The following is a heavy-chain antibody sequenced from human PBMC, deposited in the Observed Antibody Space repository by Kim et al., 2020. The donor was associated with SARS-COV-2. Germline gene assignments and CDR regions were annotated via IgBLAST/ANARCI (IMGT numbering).Heavy chain of an antibody. CDR2: ISWNSGSI. D-gene: IGHD3-22*01. CDR1: GFTFDDYA. J-gene: IGHJ4*02. Sequence: GGSLRLSCAASGFTFDDYAMHWVRQAPGKGLEWVSGISWNSGSIGYADSVKGRFTISRDNAKNSLYLQMNSLRAEDTALYYCAKVRQAGGVVVTKGAFDYWGQGTLVTVSS. CDR3: AKVRQAGGVVVTKGAFDY. V-gene: IGHV3-9*01.